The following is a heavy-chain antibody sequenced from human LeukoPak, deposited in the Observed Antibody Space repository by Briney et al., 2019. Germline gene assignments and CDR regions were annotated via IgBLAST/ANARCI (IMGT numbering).Heavy chain of an antibody. J-gene: IGHJ4*02. D-gene: IGHD1-7*01. CDR2: IKQDGSEK. CDR1: GFTFSRYW. V-gene: IGHV3-7*01. Sequence: GGSLRLSCAASGFTFSRYWMSWVRQVPGKGLEWVANIKQDGSEKYYVDSVKGRFTISRDNAKNSLYLQMNSLRDEDMAVYYCARLDWNYVFFEYWGQGTLVTVSS. CDR3: ARLDWNYVFFEY.